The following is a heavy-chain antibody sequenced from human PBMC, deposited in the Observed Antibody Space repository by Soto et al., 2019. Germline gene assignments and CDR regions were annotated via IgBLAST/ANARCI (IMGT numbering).Heavy chain of an antibody. D-gene: IGHD6-6*01. CDR3: AARIAARFAFFNGQQNFDY. CDR2: ISGSGGST. V-gene: IGHV3-23*01. CDR1: GFTFSSYA. Sequence: EVQLLESGGGLVQPGGSLRLSCAASGFTFSSYAMSWVRQAPGKGLEWVSAISGSGGSTYYADSVKGRFTISRDNSKNTLYLQMNSLRAEDTAVYYCAARIAARFAFFNGQQNFDYWGQGTLVTVSS. J-gene: IGHJ4*02.